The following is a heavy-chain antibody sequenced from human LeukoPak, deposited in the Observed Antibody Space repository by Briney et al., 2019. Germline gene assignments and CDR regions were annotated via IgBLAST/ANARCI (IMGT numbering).Heavy chain of an antibody. CDR3: AWYSRITSVGTSWFDP. CDR1: GFTFSSYG. V-gene: IGHV3-33*01. D-gene: IGHD6-13*01. CDR2: IWSDGSNQ. J-gene: IGHJ5*02. Sequence: GRSLRLTCAASGFTFSSYGMHWVRQAPGKGLEWVALIWSDGSNQNYADFVKGRFTISRDNSKNTAYLQMNSLRVEDTAVYYCAWYSRITSVGTSWFDPWGQGTRVTVSS.